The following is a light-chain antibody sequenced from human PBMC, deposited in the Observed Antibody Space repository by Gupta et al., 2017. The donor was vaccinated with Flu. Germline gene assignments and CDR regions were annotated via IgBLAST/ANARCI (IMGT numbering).Light chain of an antibody. CDR1: SSNIGNNY. CDR3: GTWESSRSAGRV. J-gene: IGLJ3*02. CDR2: DNN. Sequence: QAVLTQPPSVSAAPGQKVTISCSGSSSNIGNNYVSWYQQLPGTAPNLLLFDNNKRPSGWPAHFSGSQSGPSATLGITGLQPGDEADYYCGTWESSRSAGRVFGGGTKLTVL. V-gene: IGLV1-51*01.